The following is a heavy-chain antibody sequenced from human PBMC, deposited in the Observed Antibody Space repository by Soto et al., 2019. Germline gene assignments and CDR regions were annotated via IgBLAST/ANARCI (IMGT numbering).Heavy chain of an antibody. V-gene: IGHV3-30*18. J-gene: IGHJ4*02. CDR3: AKVGSRGYKMVGEGY. D-gene: IGHD3-10*01. CDR1: GFTFSSYG. Sequence: ESGGGVVQPGRSLRLSCAASGFTFSSYGMHWVRQAPGKGLEWVAVISYDGSNKYYADSVKGRFTISRDNSKNTLYLQMNSLRAEDTAVYYCAKVGSRGYKMVGEGYWGQGTLVTVSS. CDR2: ISYDGSNK.